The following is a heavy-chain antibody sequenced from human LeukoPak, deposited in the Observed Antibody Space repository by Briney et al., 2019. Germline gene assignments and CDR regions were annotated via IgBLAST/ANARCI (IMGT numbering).Heavy chain of an antibody. CDR3: ARDRESSSWFDY. V-gene: IGHV3-21*01. CDR2: ISSSSSYI. Sequence: GGSLRLSRAASGFTFSTYSMNWVRQAPGKGLEWVSSISSSSSYIYYADSVKGRFTISRDNAKNSLYLQMNSLRAEDTAEYYCARDRESSSWFDYWGQGTLVTVSS. D-gene: IGHD6-13*01. CDR1: GFTFSTYS. J-gene: IGHJ4*02.